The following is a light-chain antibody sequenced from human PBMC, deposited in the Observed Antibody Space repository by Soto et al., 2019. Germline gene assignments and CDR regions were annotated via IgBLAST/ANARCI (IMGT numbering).Light chain of an antibody. J-gene: IGLJ2*01. V-gene: IGLV1-40*01. Sequence: QSVLTQAPSVSGAPGQRVTISCTGSSSNIGAGYDVHWYQHLPGTAPKLLIYGDNNRPSGVPDRVSGSKSGTSASLAISRVEDGDEADYYCHVWSSTDLVTFGGGTKLTVL. CDR3: HVWSSTDLVT. CDR1: SSNIGAGYD. CDR2: GDN.